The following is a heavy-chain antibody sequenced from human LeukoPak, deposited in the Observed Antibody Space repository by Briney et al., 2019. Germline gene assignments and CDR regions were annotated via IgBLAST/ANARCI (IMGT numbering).Heavy chain of an antibody. V-gene: IGHV4-30-4*08. CDR1: GGSISSGDYY. Sequence: SETLSLTCTVSGGSISSGDYYWSWIRQPPGKGLEWIGYIYYSGSTYYNPSLKSRVTISVDTSKNQFSLKLSSVTAADTAVYYCARGGALRPGYFDYWGQGTLVTVSS. CDR2: IYYSGST. J-gene: IGHJ4*02. CDR3: ARGGALRPGYFDY. D-gene: IGHD1-26*01.